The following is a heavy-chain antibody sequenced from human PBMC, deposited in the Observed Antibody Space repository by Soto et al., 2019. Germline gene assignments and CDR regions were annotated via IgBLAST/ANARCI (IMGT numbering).Heavy chain of an antibody. CDR1: GFTFDDYG. Sequence: EVQLVESGGGVVRPGGSLRLSCAASGFTFDDYGMSWVRQAPGKRLEWVSGINWNGGSTGYADSVKGRFTISRDNAKNSLYLQMNSLRAEDTALYYCARREPTYYDFWSGYENYYGMDVWGQGTTVTVSS. CDR3: ARREPTYYDFWSGYENYYGMDV. D-gene: IGHD3-3*01. J-gene: IGHJ6*02. V-gene: IGHV3-20*04. CDR2: INWNGGST.